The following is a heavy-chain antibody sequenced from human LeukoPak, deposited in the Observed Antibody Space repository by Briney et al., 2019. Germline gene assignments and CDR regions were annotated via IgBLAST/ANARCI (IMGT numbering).Heavy chain of an antibody. CDR3: TRDTFGFHDY. CDR2: ITPDGRST. D-gene: IGHD3-10*01. Sequence: GGSLRLSCAASGFTVSSSYMSWVRQAPGKGLVWVSRITPDGRSTNYADSVKGRFTISRDNAKNTLYLQMNSLRADDTAVYYCTRDTFGFHDYWGRGTLVTVSS. CDR1: GFTVSSSY. V-gene: IGHV3-74*01. J-gene: IGHJ4*02.